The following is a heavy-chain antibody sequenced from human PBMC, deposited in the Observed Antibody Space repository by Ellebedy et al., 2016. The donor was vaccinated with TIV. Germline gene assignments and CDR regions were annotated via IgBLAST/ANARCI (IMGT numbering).Heavy chain of an antibody. CDR3: ARIYYESGGYSEKDY. J-gene: IGHJ4*02. CDR2: INRSGST. D-gene: IGHD3-22*01. Sequence: MPSETLSLTCGVHGGSVSGYYLSWIRQLPGKGLEWIGEINRSGSTDYNPSLKSRVTISVDESKNQLSLKLNSVTAADTAVYYCARIYYESGGYSEKDYWGQGTLVTVSS. CDR1: GGSVSGYY. V-gene: IGHV4-34*01.